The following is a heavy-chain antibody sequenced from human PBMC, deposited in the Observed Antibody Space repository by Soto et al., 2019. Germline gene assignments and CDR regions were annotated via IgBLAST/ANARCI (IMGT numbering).Heavy chain of an antibody. CDR2: IYCSGST. J-gene: IGHJ4*02. V-gene: IGHV4-61*01. CDR1: GGSVSSGSYY. D-gene: IGHD5-18*01. Sequence: PSETLSLTCTVSGGSVSSGSYYWSWIRQPPGKGLEWIGYIYCSGSTNYNPSLKSRVTISVDTSKNQFSLKLSSVTAADTAVYYCATGNVDTAMVTGLYFDYWGQGTLVTVSS. CDR3: ATGNVDTAMVTGLYFDY.